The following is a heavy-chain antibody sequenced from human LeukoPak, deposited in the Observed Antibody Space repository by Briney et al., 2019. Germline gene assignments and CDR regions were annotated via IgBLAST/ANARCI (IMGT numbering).Heavy chain of an antibody. V-gene: IGHV4-61*02. CDR2: IYSSGST. CDR1: GGSISSAIYY. Sequence: PSETLSLTCTVSGGSISSAIYYWSWIRQPAGKGLEWIGRIYSSGSTNYNPSLKSRLTMSVDTSKSQFSLNLNSVTAADTAVYYCARGNSSSWPLDYWGQGTLVTVSS. J-gene: IGHJ4*02. D-gene: IGHD6-13*01. CDR3: ARGNSSSWPLDY.